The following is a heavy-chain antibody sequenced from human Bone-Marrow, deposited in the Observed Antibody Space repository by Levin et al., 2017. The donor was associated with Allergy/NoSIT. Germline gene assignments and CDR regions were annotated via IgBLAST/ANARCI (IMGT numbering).Heavy chain of an antibody. Sequence: SETLSLTCTVSGDSISSSYYYWGWIRQPPGKGLEWIGNIYYSGSTYYNSSLKSRVTISVDTSKNQFSLKLSSVTAADTAVYYCARQVLTGYYKWDAFDIWGHGTMVTVSS. D-gene: IGHD3-9*01. V-gene: IGHV4-39*01. CDR3: ARQVLTGYYKWDAFDI. CDR2: IYYSGST. J-gene: IGHJ3*02. CDR1: GDSISSSYYY.